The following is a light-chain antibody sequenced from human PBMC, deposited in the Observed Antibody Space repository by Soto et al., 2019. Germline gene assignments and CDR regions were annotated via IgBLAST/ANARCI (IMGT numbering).Light chain of an antibody. CDR3: SSYSGTNYHYV. J-gene: IGLJ1*01. CDR2: EVS. CDR1: SSDVGGYNY. Sequence: QSALTQPPSASGSFGQSVTISCTGTSSDVGGYNYVSWYQQHPGKAPKLMIYEVSERPSGVPDRFSGSKSGNTASLTVSGLQADDEADYYCSSYSGTNYHYVFGTGTKVHRP. V-gene: IGLV2-8*01.